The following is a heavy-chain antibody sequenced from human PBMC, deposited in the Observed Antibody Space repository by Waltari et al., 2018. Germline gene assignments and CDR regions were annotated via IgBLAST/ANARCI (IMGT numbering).Heavy chain of an antibody. Sequence: QLQASGPGLVKPSETLSLTCSVPGFSLTRSYRAWIRQPLGKGLEWVGSVFHTGSPSYHPSLKSRVTISLDVSNNQFTLRLTAVTAAATAVYYCAGEKARYGFDVWGQGTTVTVSS. J-gene: IGHJ6*02. V-gene: IGHV4-38-2*02. CDR2: VFHTGSP. CDR1: GFSLTRSY. CDR3: AGEKARYGFDV.